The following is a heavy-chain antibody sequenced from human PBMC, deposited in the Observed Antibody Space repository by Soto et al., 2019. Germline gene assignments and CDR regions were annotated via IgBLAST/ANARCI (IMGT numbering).Heavy chain of an antibody. CDR2: ISGDGSST. D-gene: IGHD1-7*01. CDR3: ARSLPGTYGAFDL. Sequence: GALRLSCAASEFPFRSYWMRWVRQSPGKGLVWVSRISGDGSSTNYADSVKGRFTISRDNAKNTVYFQIDSLRAEDTAVYYCARSLPGTYGAFDLWGQGTVGTL. J-gene: IGHJ3*01. V-gene: IGHV3-74*01. CDR1: EFPFRSYW.